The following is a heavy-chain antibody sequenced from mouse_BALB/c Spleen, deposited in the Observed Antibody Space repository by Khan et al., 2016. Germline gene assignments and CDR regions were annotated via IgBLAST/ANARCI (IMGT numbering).Heavy chain of an antibody. Sequence: QVQLKQSGPGLVAPSQSLSITCTVSGFSLTSYGVHWVRQPPGKGLEWLGVIWAGGSTHYNSALMSRLSISKDNSKSQVFLKMNSLQTDDTAMYYCARDGFAYWGEGSLVTVSA. V-gene: IGHV2-9*02. CDR2: IWAGGST. CDR3: ARDGFAY. CDR1: GFSLTSYG. J-gene: IGHJ3*01.